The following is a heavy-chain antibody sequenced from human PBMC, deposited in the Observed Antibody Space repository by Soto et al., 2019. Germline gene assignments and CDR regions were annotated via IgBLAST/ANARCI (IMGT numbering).Heavy chain of an antibody. D-gene: IGHD1-26*01. CDR3: AKVSTPPWGSYDYFDY. CDR1: GFTFSSYA. V-gene: IGHV3-23*01. CDR2: ISGSGGST. J-gene: IGHJ4*02. Sequence: GGSLRLSCAASGFTFSSYAMSWVRQAPGKGLEWVSAISGSGGSTYYADSVKGRFTISRDNSKNTLYLQMNSLRAEDTAVYYCAKVSTPPWGSYDYFDYWGQGALVTVSS.